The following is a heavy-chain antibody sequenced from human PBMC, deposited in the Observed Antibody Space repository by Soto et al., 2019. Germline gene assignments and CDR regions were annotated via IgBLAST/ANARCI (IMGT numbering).Heavy chain of an antibody. Sequence: PSETLSLTCAVYGGSFSGYYWSWIRQPPGKGLEWMGYIYYTGSTNYNPSLKSRVAISVDTSKNQFSLKLSSVTAADTAVYYCARTGTTAIFLGFDYWGQGALVTVSS. J-gene: IGHJ4*02. D-gene: IGHD3-3*01. CDR3: ARTGTTAIFLGFDY. CDR2: IYYTGST. CDR1: GGSFSGYY. V-gene: IGHV4-34*11.